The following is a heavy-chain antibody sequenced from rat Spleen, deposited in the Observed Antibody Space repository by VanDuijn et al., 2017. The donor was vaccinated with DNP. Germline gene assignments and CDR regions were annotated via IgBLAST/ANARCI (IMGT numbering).Heavy chain of an antibody. CDR2: ISDDGGFT. V-gene: IGHV5-20*01. Sequence: EVQLVESGGGPVQPGRSLKLSCVASGFIFSNYDMAWVRQAPTRGLEWVASISDDGGFTYYRDSVKGRFSISRDTAKSTLYLQMDSLRSEDTATYYCTTDGPLYYSSYIFVPFDYWGQGVMVKVSS. CDR1: GFIFSNYD. D-gene: IGHD1-2*01. CDR3: TTDGPLYYSSYIFVPFDY. J-gene: IGHJ2*01.